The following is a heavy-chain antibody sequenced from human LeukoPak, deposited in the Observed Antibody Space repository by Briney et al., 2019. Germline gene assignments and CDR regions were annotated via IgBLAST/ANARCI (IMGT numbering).Heavy chain of an antibody. CDR1: GGSFSGYY. CDR2: INHSGST. V-gene: IGHV4-34*01. CDR3: ARLGFPVYYYYMDV. D-gene: IGHD2-15*01. Sequence: SETLSLTCAVYGGSFSGYYWSWIRQPPGKGLEWIGEINHSGSTNYNPSLKSRVTISVDTSKNQFSLKLTSVTAADPAVYYCARLGFPVYYYYMDVWGKGTTVSVSS. J-gene: IGHJ6*03.